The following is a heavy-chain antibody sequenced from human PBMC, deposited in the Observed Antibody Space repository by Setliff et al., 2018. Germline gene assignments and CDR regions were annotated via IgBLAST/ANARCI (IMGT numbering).Heavy chain of an antibody. J-gene: IGHJ1*01. Sequence: SETLSLTCTVSGGSVSSGDYYWTWIRQPPGKGLEWIGYIYYSGSTNYNPSLKSRVTISVDTSKNQFSLKLSSVTAADTAVYYCARDLGYYDIGSWGQGTLVTVSS. D-gene: IGHD3-22*01. V-gene: IGHV4-61*08. CDR3: ARDLGYYDIGS. CDR2: IYYSGST. CDR1: GGSVSSGDYY.